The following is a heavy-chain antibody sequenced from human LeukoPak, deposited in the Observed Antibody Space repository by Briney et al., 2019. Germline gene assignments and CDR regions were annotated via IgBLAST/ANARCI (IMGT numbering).Heavy chain of an antibody. V-gene: IGHV3-33*01. CDR3: ARGSGAAAGAFDY. CDR2: VWYDGNNK. J-gene: IGHJ4*02. D-gene: IGHD6-13*01. Sequence: HPGGSLRLSCAASGFTFRSYGMHWVRQVPGKGLEWVAIVWYDGNNKYYADSVKGRFTVSRDNSKDTVSLQLNSLRAEDTAVYYCARGSGAAAGAFDYWGQGTLVTVPS. CDR1: GFTFRSYG.